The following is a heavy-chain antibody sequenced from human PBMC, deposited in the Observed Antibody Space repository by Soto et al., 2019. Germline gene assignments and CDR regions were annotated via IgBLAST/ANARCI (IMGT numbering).Heavy chain of an antibody. Sequence: GGSLRLSCAASGFTVSNSYMSWVRQAPGKGLEWVSIIYYDGDTYYADSVRGRFTISRDNSKNTVHLQMNSLRVEDTAIYYCAADGGIAASGILGYWGQGTLVTVSS. CDR3: AADGGIAASGILGY. V-gene: IGHV3-66*01. CDR1: GFTVSNSY. J-gene: IGHJ4*02. D-gene: IGHD6-13*01. CDR2: IYYDGDT.